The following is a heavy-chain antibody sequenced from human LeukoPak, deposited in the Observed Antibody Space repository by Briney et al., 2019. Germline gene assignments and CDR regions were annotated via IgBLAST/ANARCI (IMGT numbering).Heavy chain of an antibody. J-gene: IGHJ4*02. CDR3: AEPPRTFGGVIAFFDY. D-gene: IGHD3-16*02. V-gene: IGHV3-23*01. CDR2: ISGSGGST. CDR1: GFTFSSYA. Sequence: SGGSLRLSCTASGFTFSSYAMSWVRQAPGQGVEWVSAISGSGGSTYYADSVKGRFTISRDNSKNTLYLQMNSLRAEDTAVYYCAEPPRTFGGVIAFFDYWGQGTLVTVSS.